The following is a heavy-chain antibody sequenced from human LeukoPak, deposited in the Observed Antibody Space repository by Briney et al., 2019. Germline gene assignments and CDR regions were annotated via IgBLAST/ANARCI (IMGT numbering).Heavy chain of an antibody. V-gene: IGHV3-23*01. CDR2: ISGSGGST. CDR1: GFTFSSYA. D-gene: IGHD6-19*01. Sequence: GGSLRLSCAASGFTFSSYAMSWVRQAPGKGLEWVSAISGSGGSTYYADSVKGRFTISRDNSKNTLYLQTNSLRAEDTAVYYCAKASGIAVAGATNFDYWGQGTLVTVSS. J-gene: IGHJ4*02. CDR3: AKASGIAVAGATNFDY.